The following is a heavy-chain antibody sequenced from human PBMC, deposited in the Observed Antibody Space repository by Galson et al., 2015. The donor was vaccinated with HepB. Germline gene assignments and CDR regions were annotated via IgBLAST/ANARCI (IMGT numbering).Heavy chain of an antibody. J-gene: IGHJ6*02. Sequence: SVKVSCKASGYTFTNNGISWVRQAPGQGLEWMGWISVYKNKTTYAQTFQGRVTLTTDTSTSTAYMELRSLRSDDTAVYYCGRVLGETSHYYSGIYYFGMDVWGQGTTVAVSS. CDR2: ISVYKNKT. V-gene: IGHV1-18*01. CDR3: GRVLGETSHYYSGIYYFGMDV. D-gene: IGHD3-10*01. CDR1: GYTFTNNG.